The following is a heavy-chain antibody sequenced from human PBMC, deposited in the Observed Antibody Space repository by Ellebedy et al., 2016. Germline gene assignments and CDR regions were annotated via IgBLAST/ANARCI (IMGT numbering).Heavy chain of an antibody. D-gene: IGHD4-17*01. Sequence: GESLKISXAASGFTFSSYSMNWVRQAPGKGLEWVSSISSSSSYIYYADSVKGRFTISRDNAKNSLYLQMNSLRAEDTAVYYCARGSSVKRAVFDYWGQGTLVTVSS. CDR1: GFTFSSYS. J-gene: IGHJ4*02. CDR2: ISSSSSYI. V-gene: IGHV3-21*01. CDR3: ARGSSVKRAVFDY.